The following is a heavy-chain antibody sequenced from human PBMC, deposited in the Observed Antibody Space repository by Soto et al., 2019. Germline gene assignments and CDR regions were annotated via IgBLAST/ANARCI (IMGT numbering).Heavy chain of an antibody. V-gene: IGHV3-74*01. CDR1: GLTFSSYW. D-gene: IGHD6-19*01. CDR3: ARGSSGWYDL. CDR2: INSDGSST. J-gene: IGHJ1*01. Sequence: GGSLRLACAASGLTFSSYWMPWSRQAPGKGLVWVSRINSDGSSTSYADSVKGRFTISRDNAKNTLYLQMNSLRAEDTAVYYCARGSSGWYDLWGQGTLVTVSS.